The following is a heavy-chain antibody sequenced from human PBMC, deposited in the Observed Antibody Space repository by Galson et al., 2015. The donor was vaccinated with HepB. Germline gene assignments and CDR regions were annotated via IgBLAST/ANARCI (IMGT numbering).Heavy chain of an antibody. CDR2: ISGSGGST. D-gene: IGHD3-22*01. V-gene: IGHV3-23*01. J-gene: IGHJ4*02. CDR3: AKELVSSDYYYVEDYFDY. CDR1: GFTFSNYA. Sequence: SLRLSCATSGFTFSNYAMSWVRQAPGKGLEWVSAISGSGGSTYYADSLKGRFTISRDNSKNTLYLQMNSLRAEDTAVYYCAKELVSSDYYYVEDYFDYWGQGTLVTVSS.